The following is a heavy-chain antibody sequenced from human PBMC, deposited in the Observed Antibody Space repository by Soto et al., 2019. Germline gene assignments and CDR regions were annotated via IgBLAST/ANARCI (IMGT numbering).Heavy chain of an antibody. CDR2: IKEDGGDK. CDR3: ARDLNYYDGSGYAYDAFDL. J-gene: IGHJ3*01. D-gene: IGHD3-22*01. CDR1: GFTFSNYW. V-gene: IGHV3-7*01. Sequence: EVHLVESGGGLVQPGGSLRLSCAASGFTFSNYWMTWVRQAPGKGLEWVANIKEDGGDKYYVDSVKGRFTISRDNAKNSLYLQTNSLRVEDTAVYYCARDLNYYDGSGYAYDAFDLWGQGTMVTVSS.